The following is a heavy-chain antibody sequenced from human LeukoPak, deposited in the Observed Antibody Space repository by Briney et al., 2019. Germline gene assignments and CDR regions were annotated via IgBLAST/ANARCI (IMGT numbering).Heavy chain of an antibody. J-gene: IGHJ5*02. Sequence: GGSLRLSCAASGFTFSSYSMNWVRQAPGKGLEWVSSISSSSSYICYADSVKGRFTISRDNAKDSLYLQMNSLRAEDTAVYYCARMGTLNWFDPWGQGTLVTVSS. V-gene: IGHV3-21*01. CDR2: ISSSSSYI. CDR3: ARMGTLNWFDP. D-gene: IGHD7-27*01. CDR1: GFTFSSYS.